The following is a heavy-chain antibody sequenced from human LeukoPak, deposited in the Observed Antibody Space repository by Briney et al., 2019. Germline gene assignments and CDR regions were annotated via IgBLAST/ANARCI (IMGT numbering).Heavy chain of an antibody. CDR3: ARWDGDYDFWSGILPVAVDFDY. CDR2: ISAYNGNT. J-gene: IGHJ4*02. CDR1: GYTFTSYG. V-gene: IGHV1-18*01. Sequence: ASVKVSCKASGYTFTSYGISWVRQAPGQGLEWMGWISAYNGNTNYAQKLQGRVTMTTDTSTSTAYMELRSLRSDDTAVYYCARWDGDYDFWSGILPVAVDFDYWGQGTLVTVSS. D-gene: IGHD3-3*01.